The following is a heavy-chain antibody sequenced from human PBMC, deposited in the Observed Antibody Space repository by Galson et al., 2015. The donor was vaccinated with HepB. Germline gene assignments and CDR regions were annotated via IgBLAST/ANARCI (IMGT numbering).Heavy chain of an antibody. CDR2: MTSDMRTI. CDR3: ARSVEGAFDS. CDR1: GFAFKFYS. V-gene: IGHV3-48*04. J-gene: IGHJ4*02. D-gene: IGHD2-2*01. Sequence: SLRLSCEASGFAFKFYSMNWVRQAPGRGLEWVSYMTSDMRTIKYADSVKGRFTISRDNVKNLVYLHMNSLGVEDTAHYFCARSVEGAFDSWGQGTLVIVSA.